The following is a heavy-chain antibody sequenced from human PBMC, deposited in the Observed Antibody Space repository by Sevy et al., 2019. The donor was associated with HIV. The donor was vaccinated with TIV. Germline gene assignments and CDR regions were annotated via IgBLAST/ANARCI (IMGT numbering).Heavy chain of an antibody. Sequence: GGSLRLSCVASEFTFSTYGMHWVRRAPGKGLEWVAAISYDGNNKKYGDSVKGRFTISRDNSKNMLYLQMNSLRVEDTAVYYSANEDGDYDFGAFDIWGQGTMVTVAS. D-gene: IGHD4-17*01. CDR2: ISYDGNNK. J-gene: IGHJ3*02. CDR3: ANEDGDYDFGAFDI. V-gene: IGHV3-30*18. CDR1: EFTFSTYG.